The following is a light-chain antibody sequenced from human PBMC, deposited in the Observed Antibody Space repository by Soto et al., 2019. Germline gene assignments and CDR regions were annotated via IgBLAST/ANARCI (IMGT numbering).Light chain of an antibody. CDR1: QSVSSY. V-gene: IGKV3-15*01. CDR2: GAS. Sequence: IVMTQSPATLSVSPGERATLSCRASQSVSSYLAWYQQKPGQAPRLLIYGASTRATAIPARFSGSGSGTEFTPTISSLQSEDFAVYYCHQYNNWPPWTFGQGTKVEIK. CDR3: HQYNNWPPWT. J-gene: IGKJ1*01.